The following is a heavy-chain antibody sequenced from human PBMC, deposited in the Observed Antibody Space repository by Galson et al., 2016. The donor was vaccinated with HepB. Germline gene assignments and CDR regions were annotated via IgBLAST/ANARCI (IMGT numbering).Heavy chain of an antibody. D-gene: IGHD3-16*02. CDR1: GGSFTDHY. V-gene: IGHV4-34*01. J-gene: IGHJ6*02. CDR2: INHSGST. CDR3: ARLYHYDYIWGTYRGGFYGMDV. Sequence: ETLSLTCGVSGGSFTDHYWSWIRQSPGKGPEWLGEINHSGSTTYNPSLRSRVNLSVDTSKNQFTLNVSSVTAADTAVYYCARLYHYDYIWGTYRGGFYGMDVWGQGTTVTVSS.